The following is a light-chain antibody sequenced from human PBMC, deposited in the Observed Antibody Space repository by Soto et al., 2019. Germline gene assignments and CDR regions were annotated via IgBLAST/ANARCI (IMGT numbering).Light chain of an antibody. CDR1: SSDVGSYNR. J-gene: IGLJ1*01. V-gene: IGLV2-18*02. CDR3: NSYTGSSTYV. CDR2: EVS. Sequence: QSGLTQPPSVSGSSGQSVAISCTRTSSDVGSYNRVSWYQQPPGAAPKLMIYEVSNRPSGVPDRFSGSKSGNTASLTISGLQAEDEADYYCNSYTGSSTYVFGTGTKVTVL.